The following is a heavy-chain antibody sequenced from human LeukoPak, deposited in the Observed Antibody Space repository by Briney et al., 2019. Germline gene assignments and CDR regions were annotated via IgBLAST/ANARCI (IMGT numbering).Heavy chain of an antibody. CDR1: GGSISSGGYY. D-gene: IGHD2-2*01. CDR3: ARDRRGSTSVRVDRYFDY. Sequence: SQTLSLTCTVSGGSISSGGYYWSWIRQHPGKGLEWIGYIYYSGSTYYNPSLKSRVTILVDTSKNQFSLKLSSVTAADTAVYYCARDRRGSTSVRVDRYFDYWGQGTLVTVSS. V-gene: IGHV4-31*03. J-gene: IGHJ4*02. CDR2: IYYSGST.